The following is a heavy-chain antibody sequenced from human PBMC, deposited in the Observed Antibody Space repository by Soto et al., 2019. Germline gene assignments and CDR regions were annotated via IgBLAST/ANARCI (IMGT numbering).Heavy chain of an antibody. V-gene: IGHV1-18*01. CDR2: ISAYKGNT. CDR3: ARNQYYDILTGFDH. J-gene: IGHJ4*02. D-gene: IGHD3-9*01. Sequence: QVQLVQSGGEVKKPGASVKVSCKASGYTFTSYGISWVRQAPGQGLEWMGWISAYKGNTNYAQKFQGRVTMTADTSTGTAYMELRSLTSDDTAVYYCARNQYYDILTGFDHWGQGSLVTVSS. CDR1: GYTFTSYG.